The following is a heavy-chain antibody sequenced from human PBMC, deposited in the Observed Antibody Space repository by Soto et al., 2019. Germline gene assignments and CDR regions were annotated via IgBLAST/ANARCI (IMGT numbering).Heavy chain of an antibody. J-gene: IGHJ6*03. CDR1: GFSLSNARMG. Sequence: SGLTLVNPTETLALTCTVSGFSLSNARMGVSWIRQPPGKALEWLAHIFSNDEKSYSTSLKSRLTISKDTSKSQVVLTMTNMDPVDTATYYCARIRWQTTVTNYYYYMDVWGKGTTVTVSS. V-gene: IGHV2-26*01. CDR2: IFSNDEK. CDR3: ARIRWQTTVTNYYYYMDV. D-gene: IGHD4-4*01.